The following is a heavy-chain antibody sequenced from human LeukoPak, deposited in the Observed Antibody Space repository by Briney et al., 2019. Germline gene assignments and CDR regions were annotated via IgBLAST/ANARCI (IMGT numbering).Heavy chain of an antibody. CDR1: GYTSTSYG. D-gene: IGHD1-1*01. V-gene: IGHV1-18*04. CDR3: ARVPGDNWNDDVGLHWFDP. Sequence: GASVKVSCKASGYTSTSYGISWVRQAPGQGLEWMGWISAYNGNTNYAQKLQGRVTMTTDTSTSTAYMELRSLRSDDTAVYYCARVPGDNWNDDVGLHWFDPWGQGTLVTVSS. CDR2: ISAYNGNT. J-gene: IGHJ5*02.